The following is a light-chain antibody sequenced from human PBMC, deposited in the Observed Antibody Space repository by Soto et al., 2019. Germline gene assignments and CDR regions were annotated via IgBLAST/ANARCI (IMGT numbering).Light chain of an antibody. J-gene: IGKJ1*01. V-gene: IGKV3-15*01. CDR1: QSVRSD. CDR2: GAS. CDR3: QQYNKWPLT. Sequence: LTQYPGTISTLTCRASQSVRSDFAWYQQKPGQAPRLLIYGASTRATGIPARFSGSGSGTEFTLTISSLQSEDFTVYFCQQYNKWPLTFGQGTKVDIK.